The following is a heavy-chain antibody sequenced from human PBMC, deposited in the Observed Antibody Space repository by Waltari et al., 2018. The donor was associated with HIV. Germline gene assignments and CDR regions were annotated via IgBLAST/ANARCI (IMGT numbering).Heavy chain of an antibody. J-gene: IGHJ5*02. CDR1: GGSISSSSYY. Sequence: QLQLQESGPGLVKPSETLSLTCTVSGGSISSSSYYWGWIRQPPGKGLEWIGSIYYSGSTYDNPPLKGRVTISVDTSKNQFSLKLSSVTAADTAVYYCARDRGDFWSGYYGPGFWFDPWGQGTLVTVSS. CDR2: IYYSGST. CDR3: ARDRGDFWSGYYGPGFWFDP. D-gene: IGHD3-3*01. V-gene: IGHV4-39*07.